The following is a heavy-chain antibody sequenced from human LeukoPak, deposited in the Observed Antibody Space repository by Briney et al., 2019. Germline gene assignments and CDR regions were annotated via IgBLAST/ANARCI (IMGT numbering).Heavy chain of an antibody. Sequence: PGGSLRLACAASGFTFSSNAMSWVRQAQGRGLEWDSYISSSGSTIYYADSGTGRFTICRDNAENSLYQQMSSLRAEDTAVYYCARDWYGSGSYYGAASGYWGQGTLVTVSS. D-gene: IGHD3-10*01. CDR2: ISSSGSTI. CDR3: ARDWYGSGSYYGAASGY. V-gene: IGHV3-48*03. CDR1: GFTFSSNA. J-gene: IGHJ4*02.